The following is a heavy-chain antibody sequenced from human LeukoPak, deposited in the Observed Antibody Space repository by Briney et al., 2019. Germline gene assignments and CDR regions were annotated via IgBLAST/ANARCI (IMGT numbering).Heavy chain of an antibody. J-gene: IGHJ4*02. CDR2: INPNSGGT. Sequence: GASVKVSCKASGYTFPGYYMHWVRQAPGQGLEWMGWINPNSGGTNYAQKFQGRVTMTRDTSISTAYMELSRLRSDDTAVYYCARGRWTGPLYYFDYWGQGTLVTVSS. CDR3: ARGRWTGPLYYFDY. D-gene: IGHD3/OR15-3a*01. CDR1: GYTFPGYY. V-gene: IGHV1-2*02.